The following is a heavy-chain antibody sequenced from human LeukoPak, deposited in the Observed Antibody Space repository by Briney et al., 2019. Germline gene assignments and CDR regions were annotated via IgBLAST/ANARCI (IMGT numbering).Heavy chain of an antibody. D-gene: IGHD2/OR15-2a*01. CDR2: VYTDGRT. CDR1: GDSLSGYY. Sequence: SETLSLTCTLSGDSLSGYYWVWVRQAAGKGLEWLGRVYTDGRTSFYPSLQSRVTMSVDMSKNQFSLRLTSVTAADTAVYYCVRGGAYDKSHFHFFLFMDVWGKGTTVTVSS. J-gene: IGHJ6*03. V-gene: IGHV4-4*07. CDR3: VRGGAYDKSHFHFFLFMDV.